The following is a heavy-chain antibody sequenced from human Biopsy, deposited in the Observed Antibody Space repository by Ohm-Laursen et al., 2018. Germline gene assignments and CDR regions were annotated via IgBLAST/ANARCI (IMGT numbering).Heavy chain of an antibody. CDR3: ARMDCSGGSCHYYSYGMDV. CDR2: IHHSGST. CDR1: GVSITAYY. D-gene: IGHD2-15*01. Sequence: TLSFTCTVSGVSITAYYWSWIRQPPGKGLECIGNIHHSGSTNYNPSLKSRLTISVDTSKNQFSLKLSSVTAADTAVYYCARMDCSGGSCHYYSYGMDVWGQGTTVTVSS. V-gene: IGHV4-4*09. J-gene: IGHJ6*02.